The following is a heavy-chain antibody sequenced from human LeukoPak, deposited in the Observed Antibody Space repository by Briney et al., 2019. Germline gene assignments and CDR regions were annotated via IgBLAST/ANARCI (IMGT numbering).Heavy chain of an antibody. J-gene: IGHJ4*02. CDR2: IWYDGGNK. D-gene: IGHD3-22*01. CDR3: ARDRPNYYGSDGHYYRRDGDY. CDR1: GFTFNNYG. V-gene: IGHV3-33*01. Sequence: PGASLRLSCVASGFTFNNYGMHWVRQAPGKGLEWVAVIWYDGGNKYYADSVKGRFTISRDNSKNTLYLQMNSLRAEDTAVYYCARDRPNYYGSDGHYYRRDGDYWGRGTLVSVSS.